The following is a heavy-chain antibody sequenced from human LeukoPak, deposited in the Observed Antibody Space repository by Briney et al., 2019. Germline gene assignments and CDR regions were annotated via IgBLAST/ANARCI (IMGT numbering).Heavy chain of an antibody. J-gene: IGHJ4*02. CDR2: IYYSGST. CDR3: ARGTYYDYVGGSYRNTEVPYFDY. Sequence: SETLSLTCTVSGASISSYYWSWIRQPPEKGLECIGYIYYSGSTNYNPSLKSRVTISVDTSKNQFSLKLSSVTAADTAVYYCARGTYYDYVGGSYRNTEVPYFDYWGQGTLVTVSS. D-gene: IGHD3-16*02. CDR1: GASISSYY. V-gene: IGHV4-59*01.